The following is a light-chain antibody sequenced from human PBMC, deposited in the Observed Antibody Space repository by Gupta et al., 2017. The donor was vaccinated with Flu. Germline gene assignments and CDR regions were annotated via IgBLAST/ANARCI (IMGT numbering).Light chain of an antibody. CDR1: SSDVGGYNY. V-gene: IGLV2-14*01. CDR2: EVS. J-gene: IGLJ1*01. Sequence: QSALTQPASVSGSPGQSITISCTGTSSDVGGYNYVSWYQQHPGIAPKLLIYEVSNRPSGVSNRFSGSKSGNTASLTISGLQAEDESDYYCSSYSSSCTLFVFGTGTKVTVL. CDR3: SSYSSSCTLFV.